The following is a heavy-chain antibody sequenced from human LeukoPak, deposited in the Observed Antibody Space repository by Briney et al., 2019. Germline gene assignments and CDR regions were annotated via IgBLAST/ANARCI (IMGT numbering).Heavy chain of an antibody. J-gene: IGHJ4*02. CDR2: ISSSGGST. V-gene: IGHV3-23*01. CDR3: AKSHRVLRYFDWLPDY. Sequence: GGSLRLSCAASGFTFSSYAMSWFRQPPGKGLDWVSAISSSGGSTYYADSVKGRFTISRDNSKNTLYLQMNSLRAEDTAVYYCAKSHRVLRYFDWLPDYWGQGTLVTVSS. D-gene: IGHD3-9*01. CDR1: GFTFSSYA.